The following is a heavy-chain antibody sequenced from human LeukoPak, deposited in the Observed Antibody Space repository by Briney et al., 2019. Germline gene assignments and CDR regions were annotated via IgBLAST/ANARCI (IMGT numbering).Heavy chain of an antibody. CDR2: INHSGST. CDR3: ARGRITIFGVPDAFDI. D-gene: IGHD3-3*01. CDR1: GGSFSGCY. V-gene: IGHV4-34*01. Sequence: SETLSLTCAVYGGSFSGCYWSWIRQPPGKGLEWIGEINHSGSTNYNPSLKSRVTISVDTSKNQFSLKLSSVTAADTAVYYCARGRITIFGVPDAFDIWGQGTMVTVSS. J-gene: IGHJ3*02.